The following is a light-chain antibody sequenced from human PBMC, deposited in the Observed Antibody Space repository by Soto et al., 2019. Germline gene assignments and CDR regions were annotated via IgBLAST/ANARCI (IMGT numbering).Light chain of an antibody. V-gene: IGKV3-20*01. CDR3: QQYDSSPWT. CDR1: QSVDSNY. J-gene: IGKJ1*01. CDR2: GAS. Sequence: LTQSPVALSLSPGEEATLSCRASQSVDSNYLAWYQQKPGQAPRLLMFGASTRATGIPDRFSGSGSGTDFTLTISRLEPEDFAVYFCQQYDSSPWTFGQGTKVDVK.